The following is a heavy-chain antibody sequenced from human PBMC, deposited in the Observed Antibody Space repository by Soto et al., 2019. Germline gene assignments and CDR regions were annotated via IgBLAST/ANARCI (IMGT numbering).Heavy chain of an antibody. D-gene: IGHD2-15*01. CDR3: ARASGCSGDSCAFDP. CDR1: GGSISSYD. J-gene: IGHJ5*02. V-gene: IGHV4-59*01. CDR2: IYYTGST. Sequence: SETLSLTCPVSGGSISSYDWSWIRQPPGKGLEWIGYIYYTGSTNYNPSLKSRVTISVDTSKNQFSLKLSSVTAADTAVYYCARASGCSGDSCAFDPWGQGTLVTVSS.